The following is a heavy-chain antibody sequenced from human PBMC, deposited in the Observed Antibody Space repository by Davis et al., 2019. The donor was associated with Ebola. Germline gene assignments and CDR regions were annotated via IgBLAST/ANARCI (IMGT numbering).Heavy chain of an antibody. CDR2: IIPIFGTA. CDR1: GYTFTSYD. D-gene: IGHD6-6*01. V-gene: IGHV1-69*06. CDR3: ARDSSWGFEYSSSSFTY. J-gene: IGHJ4*02. Sequence: SVKVSCKASGYTFTSYDINWVRQAPGQGLEWMGGIIPIFGTANYAQKFQGRVTITADKSTSTAYMELSSLRSEDTAVYYCARDSSWGFEYSSSSFTYWGQGTLVTVSS.